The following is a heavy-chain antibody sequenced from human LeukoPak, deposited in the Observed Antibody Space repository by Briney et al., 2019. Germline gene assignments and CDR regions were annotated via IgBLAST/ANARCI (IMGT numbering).Heavy chain of an antibody. D-gene: IGHD6-6*01. CDR3: AKETYGSSSELFFYSFDN. J-gene: IGHJ4*02. CDR1: GFAFSSYA. V-gene: IGHV3-23*01. Sequence: GGSLRLSCAGSGFAFSSYAMSWVRQAPGKGLEWVSGISSSGSSTNYADSVKGRFTISRDNSKNTLFLQMNSLRAEDTALYYCAKETYGSSSELFFYSFDNWGQGTLVTVSS. CDR2: ISSSGSST.